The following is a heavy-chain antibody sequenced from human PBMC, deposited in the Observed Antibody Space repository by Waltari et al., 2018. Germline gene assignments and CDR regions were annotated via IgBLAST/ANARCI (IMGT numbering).Heavy chain of an antibody. V-gene: IGHV3-23*01. CDR1: GFSFGTST. Sequence: EVHLLESGGGLVQPGGSLRLSCATPGFSFGTSTMNWVRQAPGKGLEWVSDMNSAGDTNYAASVKGRFTISSDKSKSTLYLQMNSLRVEDTARYYCVKPLDYSGAFLPFESWGQGALVTVSS. D-gene: IGHD1-26*01. CDR3: VKPLDYSGAFLPFES. CDR2: MNSAGDT. J-gene: IGHJ4*02.